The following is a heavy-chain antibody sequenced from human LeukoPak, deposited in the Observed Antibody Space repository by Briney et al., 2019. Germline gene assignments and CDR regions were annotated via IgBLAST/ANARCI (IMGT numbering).Heavy chain of an antibody. V-gene: IGHV4-59*08. J-gene: IGHJ4*02. D-gene: IGHD2-21*01. Sequence: PSETLSLTCAVSGGSISTYYWSWIRRSPGKELEWIGTVYHTGSTNYNPSLKSRLTISVDTSKNQFSLKLSSVTAADTAVFYCARHDSLSLPFDYWGQGTLVTVSS. CDR3: ARHDSLSLPFDY. CDR2: VYHTGST. CDR1: GGSISTYY.